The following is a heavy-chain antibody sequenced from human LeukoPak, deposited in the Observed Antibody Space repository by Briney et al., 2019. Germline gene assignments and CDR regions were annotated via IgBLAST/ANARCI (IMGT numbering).Heavy chain of an antibody. V-gene: IGHV3-7*01. J-gene: IGHJ4*02. CDR1: GFTFTRYW. CDR2: IKQDGSQQ. Sequence: SGGSLRLSCATSGFTFTRYWMSWISQAPGKGLEWVANIKQDGSQQYYLDSVEGRFTISRDNAKNSLYLQMNNLRAEDTAVYYCSNGIYSSSYWGQGTLVTVSS. D-gene: IGHD6-6*01. CDR3: SNGIYSSSY.